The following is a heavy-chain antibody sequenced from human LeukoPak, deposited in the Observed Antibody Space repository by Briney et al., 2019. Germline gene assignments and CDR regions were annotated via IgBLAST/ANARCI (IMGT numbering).Heavy chain of an antibody. CDR2: INTDGSST. J-gene: IGHJ4*02. CDR3: ARDSSLGAGLFDY. V-gene: IGHV3-74*01. CDR1: GFTFRSYW. D-gene: IGHD2-2*01. Sequence: GGSLRLSCAASGFTFRSYWMHWVRQAPGKGLVWVSRINTDGSSTSYADSVKGRFTISRDNAKNTLYLRMNSLRAEDTAVYYCARDSSLGAGLFDYWGQGTRVTVSS.